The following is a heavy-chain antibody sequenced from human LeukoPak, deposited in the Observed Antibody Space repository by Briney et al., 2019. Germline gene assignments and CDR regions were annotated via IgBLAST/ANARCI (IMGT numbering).Heavy chain of an antibody. D-gene: IGHD6-13*01. CDR2: IYPGDSDT. Sequence: GESLKISCKGSGYSFTTYWIGWVRQMPGKGLEWMGIIYPGDSDTRYSPSFQGQVTISADKSISTAYLQWSSLKASDTAIYYCARRVADSWYFDYWGQGTLDTVSS. CDR1: GYSFTTYW. V-gene: IGHV5-51*01. J-gene: IGHJ4*02. CDR3: ARRVADSWYFDY.